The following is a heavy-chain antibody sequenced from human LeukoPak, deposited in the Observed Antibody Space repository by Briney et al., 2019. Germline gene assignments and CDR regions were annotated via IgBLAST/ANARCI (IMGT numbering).Heavy chain of an antibody. CDR3: ARGSVGATLYNWFDP. CDR1: GYTFTSYA. J-gene: IGHJ5*02. CDR2: IIPIFGTA. V-gene: IGHV1-69*13. D-gene: IGHD1-26*01. Sequence: SVKVSCKASGYTFTSYAMHWVRQAPGQGLEWMGGIIPIFGTANYAQKFQGRVTITADESTSTAYMELSSLRSEDTAVYYCARGSVGATLYNWFDPWGQGTLVTVSS.